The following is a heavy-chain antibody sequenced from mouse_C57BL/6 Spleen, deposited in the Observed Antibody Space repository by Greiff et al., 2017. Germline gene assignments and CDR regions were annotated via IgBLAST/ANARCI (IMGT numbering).Heavy chain of an antibody. D-gene: IGHD1-1*01. CDR3: ARERYYYNFDY. Sequence: QVQLKESGPELVKPGASVKISCKASGYAFSSSWMNWVKQRPGKGLEWIGRIYPGDGDTNYNGKFKGKATLTADKSSSTAYLQLSSRTSEDSAVYFCARERYYYNFDYWGQGTTLTVSS. CDR2: IYPGDGDT. V-gene: IGHV1-82*01. CDR1: GYAFSSSW. J-gene: IGHJ2*01.